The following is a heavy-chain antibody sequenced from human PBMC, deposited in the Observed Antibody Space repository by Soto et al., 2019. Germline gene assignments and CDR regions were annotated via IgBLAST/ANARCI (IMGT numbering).Heavy chain of an antibody. J-gene: IGHJ4*02. V-gene: IGHV3-15*07. CDR2: IKSRTDGGTT. Sequence: GGSLRLSCAASGFTFSNAWMNWVRQAPGKGLEWVGRIKSRTDGGTTDYAAPVKGRFTISRDDSKNTLYLQMNSLNTEATAVYYCTPIITMIVDSLNDYWGQGTRVTVSS. CDR1: GFTFSNAW. D-gene: IGHD3-22*01. CDR3: TPIITMIVDSLNDY.